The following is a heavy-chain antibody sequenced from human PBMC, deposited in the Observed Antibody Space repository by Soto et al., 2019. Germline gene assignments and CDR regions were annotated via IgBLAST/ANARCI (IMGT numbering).Heavy chain of an antibody. J-gene: IGHJ6*02. Sequence: ASVKVSCKASGYTFTSYYMHWVRQAPGQGLEWMGIINPSGGSTSYAQKFQGRVTMTRDTSTSTVYMELSSLRSEDTAVYCCARDEPSNIVVVPAASGPSGYYGMDVWGQGATVTVSS. CDR3: ARDEPSNIVVVPAASGPSGYYGMDV. V-gene: IGHV1-46*01. D-gene: IGHD2-2*01. CDR1: GYTFTSYY. CDR2: INPSGGST.